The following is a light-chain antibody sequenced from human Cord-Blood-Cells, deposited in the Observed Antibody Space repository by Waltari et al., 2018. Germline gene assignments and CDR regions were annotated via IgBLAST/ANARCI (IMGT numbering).Light chain of an antibody. CDR2: DAS. V-gene: IGKV3-11*01. J-gene: IGKJ5*01. Sequence: DIVLTQSPATLSLSPGERATLYCRASQSVSSYLAWYQQKPGQAPRLLIYDASNRATGIPARFSGSGSGTDFTVTISSLEPEDFAVYYCQQRSNWPPITFGQGTRLEIK. CDR1: QSVSSY. CDR3: QQRSNWPPIT.